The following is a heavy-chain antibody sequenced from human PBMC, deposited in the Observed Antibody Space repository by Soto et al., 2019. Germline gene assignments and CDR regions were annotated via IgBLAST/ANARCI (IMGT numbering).Heavy chain of an antibody. Sequence: PYESLKLSCKCSGYSFINYWIGWERQMPGKGRGWMGIIYPGDSDTRYSPSFQGQGTISADPAICTAYLQWSSLRASDTAMYYCARTYCSSGRGPTNFYYSMDVWCQRTTGSV. D-gene: IGHD2-2*01. CDR1: GYSFINYW. CDR3: ARTYCSSGRGPTNFYYSMDV. V-gene: IGHV5-51*01. CDR2: IYPGDSDT. J-gene: IGHJ6*02.